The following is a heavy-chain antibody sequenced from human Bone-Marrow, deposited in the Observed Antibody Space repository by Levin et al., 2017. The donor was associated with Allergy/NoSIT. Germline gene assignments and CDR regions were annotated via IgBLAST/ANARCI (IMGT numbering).Heavy chain of an antibody. D-gene: IGHD3-10*01. J-gene: IGHJ4*02. CDR2: ISTTSTYI. CDR3: ARVVPETENNYGSGNFDY. CDR1: GFTFSSCS. Sequence: GESLKISCAASGFTFSSCSMTWVRQAPGKGLEWVSSISTTSTYINYADSAKGRFTVSRDNAKNSLYLQMDSLRAEDTAVYYCARVVPETENNYGSGNFDYWGQGTLVTVSS. V-gene: IGHV3-21*01.